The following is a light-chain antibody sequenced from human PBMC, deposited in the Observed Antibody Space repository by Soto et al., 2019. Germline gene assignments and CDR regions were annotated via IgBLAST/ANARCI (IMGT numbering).Light chain of an antibody. V-gene: IGKV3-20*01. J-gene: IGKJ1*01. CDR3: QQSGSSPRT. CDR2: GIS. Sequence: EPVLTQSPGTLALSPGEGATLSCRTSQSVSASQLAWYQQKPGQAPRLLIYGISKRAAGIPDRFTGSGSGTDFTLTINGLEPEDSAVYYCQQSGSSPRTFGQGTKVDI. CDR1: QSVSASQ.